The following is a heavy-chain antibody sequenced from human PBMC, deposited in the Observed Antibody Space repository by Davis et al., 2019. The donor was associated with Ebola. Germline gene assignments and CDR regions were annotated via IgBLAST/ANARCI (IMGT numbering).Heavy chain of an antibody. Sequence: GGSLRLSCAASGFTFDDYAMHWVRQAPGKGLEWVSGISWNSGSIGYADSVKGRFTISRDNAKNSPYLQMNSLRAEDTALYYCAKARGYGDYREFDYWGQGTLVTVSS. V-gene: IGHV3-9*01. CDR3: AKARGYGDYREFDY. D-gene: IGHD4-17*01. J-gene: IGHJ4*02. CDR1: GFTFDDYA. CDR2: ISWNSGSI.